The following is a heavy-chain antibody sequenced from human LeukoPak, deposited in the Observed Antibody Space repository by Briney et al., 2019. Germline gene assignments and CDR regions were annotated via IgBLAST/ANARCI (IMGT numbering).Heavy chain of an antibody. CDR3: ARGASDYYDSSGPLVY. D-gene: IGHD3-22*01. J-gene: IGHJ4*02. CDR1: GGSISSSSYY. Sequence: SETLSLTCNVSGGSISSSSYYWGWIRQPPGKGLEWIGSIHYSGSTCYNPSLKSRVTISVDTSKNQFSLKQSSVTAADTAVYYCARGASDYYDSSGPLVYWGQGTLVTVSS. CDR2: IHYSGST. V-gene: IGHV4-39*01.